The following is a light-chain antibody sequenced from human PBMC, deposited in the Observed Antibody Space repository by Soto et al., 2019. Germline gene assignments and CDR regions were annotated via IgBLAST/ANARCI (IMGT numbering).Light chain of an antibody. V-gene: IGKV3-11*01. J-gene: IGKJ5*01. CDR3: QQRSNWAIT. CDR2: DAS. CDR1: QSVSSY. Sequence: EVVLKQSPATLSLTTGERATLSCRASQSVSSYLAWYQQKPGQAPRLLIYDASNRATGIPARFSGSGSGTDFTLTISSLEPEDFAVYYCQQRSNWAITFGQGTRLEIK.